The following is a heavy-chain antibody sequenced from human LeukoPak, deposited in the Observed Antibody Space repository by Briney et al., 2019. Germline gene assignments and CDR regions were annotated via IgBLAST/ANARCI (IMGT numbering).Heavy chain of an antibody. CDR3: ARVKETETGAYAFDI. D-gene: IGHD1-1*01. V-gene: IGHV3-21*01. CDR2: ISSSSRYI. J-gene: IGHJ3*02. CDR1: GITFSSYG. Sequence: GGSLRLSCAASGITFSSYGMSWVRQAPGKGLEWVSSISSSSRYIYYADSVKGRFTISRDNAKNSLYLQMNSLRAEDTAVYYCARVKETETGAYAFDIWGQGTMVTVSS.